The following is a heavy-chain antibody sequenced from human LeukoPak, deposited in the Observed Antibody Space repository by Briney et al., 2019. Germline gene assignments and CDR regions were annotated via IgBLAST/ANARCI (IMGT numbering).Heavy chain of an antibody. J-gene: IGHJ5*02. CDR1: VDTLTKNA. Sequence: SVSLSCTASVDTLTKNAISWLRQAPGQGLERMGGIIPKFGTTEYGRTFQDRLIITADTSTGTAQMELTGLTSDDTAIYYCARSQSSSRYMVSFAPWGQGTLVTVSS. D-gene: IGHD6-19*01. V-gene: IGHV1-69*06. CDR3: ARSQSSSRYMVSFAP. CDR2: IIPKFGTT.